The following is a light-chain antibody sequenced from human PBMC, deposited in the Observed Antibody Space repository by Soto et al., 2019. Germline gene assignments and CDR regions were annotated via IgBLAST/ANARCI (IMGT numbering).Light chain of an antibody. CDR3: LLFHSSTSVV. CDR2: DTS. J-gene: IGLJ2*01. V-gene: IGLV7-46*01. CDR1: TGAVTSGHY. Sequence: QAVVTQESSLTVSPGGTVTLTCGSSTGAVTSGHYPYWFQQKSGQAPRTLISDTSNKHSWTPARFSGSLLGGKAALTLSGAQPEDEADYYCLLFHSSTSVVFRGGTKLTVL.